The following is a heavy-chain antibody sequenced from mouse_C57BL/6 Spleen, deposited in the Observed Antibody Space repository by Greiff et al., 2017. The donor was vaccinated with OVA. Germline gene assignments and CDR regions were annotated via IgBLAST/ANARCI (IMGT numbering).Heavy chain of an antibody. D-gene: IGHD1-1*01. CDR2: IDPSDSDT. J-gene: IGHJ3*01. CDR3: ASSRGYGSRDAY. CDR1: GYTFTSYW. Sequence: VQLQQPGAELVMPGASVKLSCKASGYTFTSYWMHWVKQRPGQGLEWIGEIDPSDSDTNYNQKFKGKSTLTVDKSSSTAYMQLSSLTSEDSAVYYCASSRGYGSRDAYWGQGTLVTVSA. V-gene: IGHV1-69*01.